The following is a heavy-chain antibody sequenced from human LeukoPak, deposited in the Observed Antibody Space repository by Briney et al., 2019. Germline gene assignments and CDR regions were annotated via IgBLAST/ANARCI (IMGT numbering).Heavy chain of an antibody. Sequence: GASVTVSSTASGHTFTGYYMHWVRQAPGQGLEWMGWINPNNGGTNYARKFHGRVTMTRDTSISTLYMELSSLRSDDTAVYYCARAYCSAGDCYEFDYWGQGTLVTVSS. CDR1: GHTFTGYY. CDR3: ARAYCSAGDCYEFDY. V-gene: IGHV1-2*02. J-gene: IGHJ4*02. CDR2: INPNNGGT. D-gene: IGHD2-15*01.